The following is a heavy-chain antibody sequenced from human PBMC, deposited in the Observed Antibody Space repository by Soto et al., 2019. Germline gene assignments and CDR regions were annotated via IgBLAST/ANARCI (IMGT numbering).Heavy chain of an antibody. CDR2: ISYDGSNK. Sequence: GGSLRLSCAASGFTFSSYGMHWVRQAPGKGLEWVAVISYDGSNKYYADSVKGRFTISRVNSKNTLYLQMNSLRAEDTAVYYCAKDPDGSGSRYYYYYYGMDVWGQGTTVTVSS. CDR3: AKDPDGSGSRYYYYYYGMDV. CDR1: GFTFSSYG. J-gene: IGHJ6*02. D-gene: IGHD3-10*01. V-gene: IGHV3-30*18.